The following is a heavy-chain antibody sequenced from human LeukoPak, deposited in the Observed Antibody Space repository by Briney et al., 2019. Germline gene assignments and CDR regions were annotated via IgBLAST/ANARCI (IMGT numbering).Heavy chain of an antibody. D-gene: IGHD1-26*01. J-gene: IGHJ4*02. CDR2: IYYSGST. V-gene: IGHV4-59*01. Sequence: SETLSLTCTVSGGSISSYYWSWMRQPPGKGLEWMGYIYYSGSTNYNPSLKSRVTISVDTSKNQFSLKLSSVTAADTAVYYCARDRSYAGYFDYWGQGTLVTVSS. CDR1: GGSISSYY. CDR3: ARDRSYAGYFDY.